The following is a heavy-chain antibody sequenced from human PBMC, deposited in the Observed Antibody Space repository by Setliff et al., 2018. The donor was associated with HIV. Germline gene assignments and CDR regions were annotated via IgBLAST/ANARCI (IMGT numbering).Heavy chain of an antibody. V-gene: IGHV1-69*13. CDR1: GGSFSSYS. Sequence: AASVKVSCKASGGSFSSYSISWVRQAPGQGLEWMGGIIPIFGTVNYAQRFQGRVTISADGSTSSAYMELNSLRSEDTAVYYCARARNKWGTSDYWGQGTLVTVSS. CDR2: IIPIFGTV. J-gene: IGHJ4*01. CDR3: ARARNKWGTSDY. D-gene: IGHD1-26*01.